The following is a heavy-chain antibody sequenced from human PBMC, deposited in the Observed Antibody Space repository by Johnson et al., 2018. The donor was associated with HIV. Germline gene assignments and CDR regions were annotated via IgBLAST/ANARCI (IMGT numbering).Heavy chain of an antibody. CDR3: AKMSRGRQDAFDI. CDR2: INSDGSST. Sequence: VHLVESGGGLVQPGGSLRLSCAASGFTFSSYWMHWVRQAPGKGLVWVSRINSDGSSTSYAASVKGRFHISRDNAKNTLYLQMNSLRAEATAVYYCAKMSRGRQDAFDIWGQGAMVSVSA. CDR1: GFTFSSYW. V-gene: IGHV3-74*02. D-gene: IGHD3-16*01. J-gene: IGHJ3*02.